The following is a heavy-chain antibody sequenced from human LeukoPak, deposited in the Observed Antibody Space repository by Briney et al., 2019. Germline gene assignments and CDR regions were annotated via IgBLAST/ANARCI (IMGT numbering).Heavy chain of an antibody. D-gene: IGHD3-22*01. J-gene: IGHJ4*02. CDR3: ARPYYYDGYFDH. CDR1: GYTFTGYY. V-gene: IGHV1-18*04. Sequence: ASVKVSCKASGYTFTGYYMHWVRQAPGQGLEWMGWISAYNGNTNYAQNLQGRVTMTTDTSTSTAYMELRSLRSDDTAVYYCARPYYYDGYFDHWGQGTLVTVSS. CDR2: ISAYNGNT.